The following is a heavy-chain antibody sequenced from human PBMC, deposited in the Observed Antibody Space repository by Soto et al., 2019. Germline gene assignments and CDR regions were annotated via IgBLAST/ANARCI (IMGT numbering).Heavy chain of an antibody. Sequence: GASVKVSCKASGYTFTSYGISWVRQAPGQGLEWMGWISAYNGNTNYAQKLQGRVTMTTDTSTSTAYMELRSLRSDDTAVYYCARDIQATLTNWFDPWGQGTLVTVSS. V-gene: IGHV1-18*01. CDR2: ISAYNGNT. CDR1: GYTFTSYG. J-gene: IGHJ5*02. CDR3: ARDIQATLTNWFDP. D-gene: IGHD5-12*01.